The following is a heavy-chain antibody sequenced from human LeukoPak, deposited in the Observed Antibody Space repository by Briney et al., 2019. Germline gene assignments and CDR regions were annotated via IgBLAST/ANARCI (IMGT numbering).Heavy chain of an antibody. CDR1: GFTFSNYW. CDR3: ARDLYYYGSGRWFDP. J-gene: IGHJ5*02. CDR2: IKQDRSEK. V-gene: IGHV3-7*01. Sequence: GGSLRLSCAASGFTFSNYWMSWVRQAPGKGLEWVANIKQDRSEKYYVDSVKGRFTISRDNAKNSLYLQMNSLRAEDTAVYYCARDLYYYGSGRWFDPWGQGTLVTVSS. D-gene: IGHD3-10*01.